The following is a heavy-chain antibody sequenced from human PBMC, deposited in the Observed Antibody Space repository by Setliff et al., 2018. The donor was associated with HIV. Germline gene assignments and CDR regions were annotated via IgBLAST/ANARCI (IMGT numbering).Heavy chain of an antibody. D-gene: IGHD6-6*01. Sequence: TSETLSLTCAVYGGSLSGYYWRWIRQPPGKGLEWIGDVGHTGSTNYNPSLKSRITISADTPKNQFSLKLSSVTAADTAVYYCARHDGMKAARRYNNDYMDVWGKGTTVTVSS. CDR2: VGHTGST. V-gene: IGHV4-34*01. J-gene: IGHJ6*03. CDR1: GGSLSGYY. CDR3: ARHDGMKAARRYNNDYMDV.